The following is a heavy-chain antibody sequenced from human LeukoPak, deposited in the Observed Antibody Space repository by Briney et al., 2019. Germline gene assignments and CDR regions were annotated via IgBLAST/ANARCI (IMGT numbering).Heavy chain of an antibody. D-gene: IGHD3-3*01. V-gene: IGHV3-30*04. CDR3: ARDQYDTWSRRGNLDS. CDR1: GFTFSSYA. J-gene: IGHJ4*02. Sequence: GGSLRLSCAASGFTFSSYAMHWVRQAPGKGLEWVAVISYDGSNKYYADSVKGRFTISRDNSKNMLYPQMNSLRAEDTAVYYCARDQYDTWSRRGNLDSWGQGTLVIVSS. CDR2: ISYDGSNK.